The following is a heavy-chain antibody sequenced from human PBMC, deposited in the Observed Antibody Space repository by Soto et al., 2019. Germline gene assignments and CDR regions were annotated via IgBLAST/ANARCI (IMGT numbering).Heavy chain of an antibody. CDR3: VLSGRGYYFDY. V-gene: IGHV3-15*07. J-gene: IGHJ4*02. CDR1: GFTFSNAW. Sequence: EVQLVESGGGLVKPGGSLRLSCAASGFTFSNAWMNWVRQAPGKGLEWVGRIKSKTDGGTTDYAAPVKGRLTISRDDSKNTLYLQMNSLKTEDTAVYYCVLSGRGYYFDYWGQGTLVTVSS. D-gene: IGHD3-10*01. CDR2: IKSKTDGGTT.